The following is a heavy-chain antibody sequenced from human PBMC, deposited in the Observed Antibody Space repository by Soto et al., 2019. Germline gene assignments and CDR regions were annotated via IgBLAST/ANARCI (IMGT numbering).Heavy chain of an antibody. CDR2: IWYDGSNN. J-gene: IGHJ3*02. V-gene: IGHV3-33*01. CDR3: ARDYSAVAGGAAI. CDR1: GFTFSSYG. D-gene: IGHD6-19*01. Sequence: ESGGGVVQPGRSLRLSCAASGFTFSSYGMHWVRQAPGKGLEWVAVIWYDGSNNYYADSVKGRFTISRDNSKITRYLQMNSLRAEDTSVYYGARDYSAVAGGAAIWGHGTMVTVSS.